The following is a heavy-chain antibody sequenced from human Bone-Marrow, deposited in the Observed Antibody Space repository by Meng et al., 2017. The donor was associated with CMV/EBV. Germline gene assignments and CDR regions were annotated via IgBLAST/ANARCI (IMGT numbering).Heavy chain of an antibody. CDR2: ITSSGDRS. D-gene: IGHD7-27*01. CDR1: GIRFSRYD. V-gene: IGHV3-23*01. J-gene: IGHJ4*02. Sequence: FDSCGVLYHPGWTLTFSLAASGIRFSRYDSNWVRKAPVKGLEWVASITSSGDRSDYAASVKGRFTIFRENSENTLYLQMNSLRAEDTAVYYCVRDPNWGGDFWGQGTLVTVSS. CDR3: VRDPNWGGDF.